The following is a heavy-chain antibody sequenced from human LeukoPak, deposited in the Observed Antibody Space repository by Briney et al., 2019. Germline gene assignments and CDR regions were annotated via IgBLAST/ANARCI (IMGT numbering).Heavy chain of an antibody. D-gene: IGHD3-22*01. Sequence: SETLSLTCTVSGGSISSSSYYWGWIRQPPGKGLEWIGSIYYSGSTYYNPSLKSRVTISVDTSKNQFSLKLSSVTAADTAVYYCARHQEITHYDSSAPFDYWGQGTLVTVSS. V-gene: IGHV4-39*01. CDR1: GGSISSSSYY. CDR3: ARHQEITHYDSSAPFDY. J-gene: IGHJ4*02. CDR2: IYYSGST.